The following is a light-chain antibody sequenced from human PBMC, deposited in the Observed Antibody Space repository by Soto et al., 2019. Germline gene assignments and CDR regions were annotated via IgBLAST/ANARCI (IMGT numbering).Light chain of an antibody. CDR1: SSDVGGYNY. CDR2: DVS. Sequence: QSALTQPASVSGSPGQSITISCTGTSSDVGGYNYVSWYQQHPGKVPKLMIYDVSNRPSGVSNRFSGSKSGNTASLTISGLQAEDEADYYCSSYTTSPLSYVFGTGPSSPS. CDR3: SSYTTSPLSYV. J-gene: IGLJ1*01. V-gene: IGLV2-14*01.